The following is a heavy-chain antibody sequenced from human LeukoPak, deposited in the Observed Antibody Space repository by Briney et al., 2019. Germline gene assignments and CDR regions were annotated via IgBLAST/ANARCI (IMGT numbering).Heavy chain of an antibody. CDR1: GGTFSSYA. CDR3: ARDLGDSWSVFDY. D-gene: IGHD2-21*02. V-gene: IGHV1-69*05. CDR2: IIPIFGTA. J-gene: IGHJ4*02. Sequence: SVKVSCKASGGTFSSYAIGWVRQAPGQGLEWMGGIIPIFGTANYAQKFQGRVTITTDESTSTAYMELSSLRSEDTAVYYCARDLGDSWSVFDYWGQGTLVTVSS.